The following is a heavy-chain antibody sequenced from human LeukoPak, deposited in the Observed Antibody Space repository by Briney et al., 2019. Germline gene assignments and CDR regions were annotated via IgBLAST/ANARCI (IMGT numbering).Heavy chain of an antibody. V-gene: IGHV3-23*01. D-gene: IGHD2-21*02. J-gene: IGHJ4*02. CDR3: AKDRLLNCRGDCYIFDY. Sequence: GGSLRLSCAASGFTFSSYAMSWVRQAPGKGLEWVSAISGSGGSTYYVDSVKGRFTISRDNSKNTLYLQVNGLRTEDTAVYYCAKDRLLNCRGDCYIFDYWGQGTVVTVSS. CDR2: ISGSGGST. CDR1: GFTFSSYA.